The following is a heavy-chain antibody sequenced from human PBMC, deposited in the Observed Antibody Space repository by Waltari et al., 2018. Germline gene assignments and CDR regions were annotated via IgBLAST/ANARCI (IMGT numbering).Heavy chain of an antibody. J-gene: IGHJ6*02. CDR2: ISITGDT. Sequence: EVQLVESGGGLVQPGGSLRLSCAAYGFTFSSNDMHWVRQATGKGLGWVSAISITGDTYYAASVGGRFTISRENAQRSVYLQMNSLRAGDTALYYCATISSVAIHWGQGTTVTVSS. V-gene: IGHV3-13*01. CDR1: GFTFSSND. CDR3: ATISSVAIH. D-gene: IGHD2-15*01.